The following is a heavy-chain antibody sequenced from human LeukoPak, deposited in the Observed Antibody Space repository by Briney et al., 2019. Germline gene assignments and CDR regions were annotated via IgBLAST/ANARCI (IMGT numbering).Heavy chain of an antibody. J-gene: IGHJ4*02. CDR3: ARGIYCSSTSCYTGKNYFDY. D-gene: IGHD2-2*02. CDR1: GGSISSSNW. Sequence: SGTLSLTCAVSGGSISSSNWWSWVRQPPGKGLEWIGEIYHSGSTNYNPSLKSRVTISVDKSKNQFSLKLSSVTAADTAVYYCARGIYCSSTSCYTGKNYFDYWGQGTLVTVSS. CDR2: IYHSGST. V-gene: IGHV4-4*02.